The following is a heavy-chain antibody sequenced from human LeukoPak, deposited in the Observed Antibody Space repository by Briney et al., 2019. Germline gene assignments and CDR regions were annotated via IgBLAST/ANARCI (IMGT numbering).Heavy chain of an antibody. CDR1: GFTFSSYW. CDR3: ARDLERWLQSNWFDH. J-gene: IGHJ5*02. Sequence: GGSLRLSCAASGFTFSSYWMHWVRQAPGKGLVWVSRINSDGSSTSYADSVKGRFTISRDNAKNTLYLQMNSLRAEDTAVYYCARDLERWLQSNWFDHWGQGTLVTVSS. V-gene: IGHV3-74*01. D-gene: IGHD5-24*01. CDR2: INSDGSST.